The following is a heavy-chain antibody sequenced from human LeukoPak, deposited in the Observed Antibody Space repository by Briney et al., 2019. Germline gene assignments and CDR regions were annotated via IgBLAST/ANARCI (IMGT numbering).Heavy chain of an antibody. Sequence: GRSLRLSCAASGFTFSSYAMSWVRQAPGKGLEWVSAISGSGGSTYYADSVKGRFTISRDNSKNTLYLQMNSLRAEDTAVYYCAKCEPPSYSSSWYREFDYWGQGTLVTVSS. CDR1: GFTFSSYA. D-gene: IGHD6-13*01. CDR3: AKCEPPSYSSSWYREFDY. CDR2: ISGSGGST. V-gene: IGHV3-23*01. J-gene: IGHJ4*02.